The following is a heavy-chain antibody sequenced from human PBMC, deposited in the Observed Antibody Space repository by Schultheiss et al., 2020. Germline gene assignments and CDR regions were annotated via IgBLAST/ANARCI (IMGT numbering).Heavy chain of an antibody. V-gene: IGHV3-30*18. CDR1: GFTFSSYW. CDR2: ISYDGSNK. J-gene: IGHJ5*02. CDR3: AKIAVAGSDVNWFDP. Sequence: WGSLRLSCAASGFTFSSYWMHWVRQAPGKGLVWVAVISYDGSNKYYADSVKGRFTISRDNSKNTLYLQMNSLRAEDTAVYYCAKIAVAGSDVNWFDPWGQGTLVTVSS. D-gene: IGHD6-19*01.